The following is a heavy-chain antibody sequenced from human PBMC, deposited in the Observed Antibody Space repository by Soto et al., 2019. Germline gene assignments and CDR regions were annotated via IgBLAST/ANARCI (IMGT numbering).Heavy chain of an antibody. D-gene: IGHD1-26*01. CDR1: GYTFSNYD. Sequence: QVQLVQSGAEVKKPGASVRVSCKASGYTFSNYDINWVRQATGQGLEWLGWMNPSSGYTGYAQKLQGRVTMTGDTSISTAYMELSSLTSADTAVYYCARFVRHQLPTIDYWGQGALVTVSS. J-gene: IGHJ4*02. V-gene: IGHV1-8*01. CDR2: MNPSSGYT. CDR3: ARFVRHQLPTIDY.